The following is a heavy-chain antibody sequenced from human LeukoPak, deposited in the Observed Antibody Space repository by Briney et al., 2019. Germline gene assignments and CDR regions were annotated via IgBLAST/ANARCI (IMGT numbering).Heavy chain of an antibody. CDR1: GGSISSSSYY. Sequence: SETLSLTCTVSGGSISSSSYYWGWIRQPPGKGLEWIGSIYYSGSTYYNPSLKSRVTISVDTSKNQFSLKRSSVTAADPAVYYCARHPDDFWSGYPKPYFDYWGQGTLVTVSS. D-gene: IGHD3-3*01. CDR3: ARHPDDFWSGYPKPYFDY. J-gene: IGHJ4*02. V-gene: IGHV4-39*01. CDR2: IYYSGST.